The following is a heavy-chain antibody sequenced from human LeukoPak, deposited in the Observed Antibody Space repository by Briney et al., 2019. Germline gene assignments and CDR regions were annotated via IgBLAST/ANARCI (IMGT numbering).Heavy chain of an antibody. D-gene: IGHD1-26*01. CDR1: GFTFSTYN. CDR3: ARDVGASAPDAFDI. V-gene: IGHV3-21*01. J-gene: IGHJ3*02. CDR2: ISSSSNYI. Sequence: PGGSLRLSCAASGFTFSTYNVNWVRQAPGKGLEWVSSISSSSNYIYYADSVKGRFTISRVNAKNSLYLQMSSLRAEDTDVYYCARDVGASAPDAFDIWGQGTMVTVSS.